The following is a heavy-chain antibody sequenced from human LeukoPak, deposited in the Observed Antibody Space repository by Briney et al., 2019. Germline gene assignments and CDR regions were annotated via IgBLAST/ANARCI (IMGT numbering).Heavy chain of an antibody. Sequence: ASVKVSCKASGYTFTSYAMNWVRQAPGQGLEWMGWINTNTGNPTYAQGFTGRFVFSLDTSVSTAYLQISSLKAEDTAVYYCARDPAMVRGVLYGMDVWGQGTTVTVSS. CDR2: INTNTGNP. CDR3: ARDPAMVRGVLYGMDV. V-gene: IGHV7-4-1*02. D-gene: IGHD3-10*01. CDR1: GYTFTSYA. J-gene: IGHJ6*02.